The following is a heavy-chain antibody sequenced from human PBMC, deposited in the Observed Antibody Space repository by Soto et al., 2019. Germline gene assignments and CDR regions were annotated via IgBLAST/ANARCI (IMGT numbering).Heavy chain of an antibody. J-gene: IGHJ3*02. V-gene: IGHV5-51*01. CDR3: ARGGYSGNSKDPFYI. CDR2: IYPGDSDT. D-gene: IGHD6-25*01. Sequence: PGEALKTSCKGSGYTFTAYCIGWGRQIPGKGLEWMGIIYPGDSDTRYSPYFQGQVTISADKSISTAYLQWSSLKASDTAMFYCARGGYSGNSKDPFYIWGPGTLVTVSS. CDR1: GYTFTAYC.